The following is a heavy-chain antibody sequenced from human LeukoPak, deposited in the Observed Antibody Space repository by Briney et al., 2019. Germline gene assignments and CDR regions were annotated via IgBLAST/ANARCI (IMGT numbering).Heavy chain of an antibody. CDR2: ISSSSSYI. D-gene: IGHD1-1*01. CDR1: GFTFSSYS. CDR3: ARDQRRTRLESAFDI. Sequence: GGSLRLSCAASGFTFSSYSMNWVRQAPGKGLEWVSSISSSSSYIYYADSVKGRFTISRDNAKNSLYLQMNSLRAEDTAVYYCARDQRRTRLESAFDIWGQGTMVTVSP. J-gene: IGHJ3*02. V-gene: IGHV3-21*01.